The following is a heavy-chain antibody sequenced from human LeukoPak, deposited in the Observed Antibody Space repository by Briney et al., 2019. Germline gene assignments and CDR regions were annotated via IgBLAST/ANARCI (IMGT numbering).Heavy chain of an antibody. CDR3: ARDYSGYDLGPFDY. CDR1: GGTFSSYA. Sequence: SVKVSCKASGGTFSSYAISWVRQAPGQGLEWMGGIIPIFGTANYAQKFQGRVTITADESTSTAYMELSSLRSEDTAVYYCARDYSGYDLGPFDYWGQGTLVTVSS. V-gene: IGHV1-69*13. J-gene: IGHJ4*02. CDR2: IIPIFGTA. D-gene: IGHD5-12*01.